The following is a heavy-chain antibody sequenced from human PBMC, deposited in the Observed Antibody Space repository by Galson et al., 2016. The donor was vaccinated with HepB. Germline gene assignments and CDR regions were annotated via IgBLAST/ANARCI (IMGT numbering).Heavy chain of an antibody. CDR2: IYPGDSDT. V-gene: IGHV5-51*01. J-gene: IGHJ5*02. CDR1: GYSSSTYW. D-gene: IGHD6-13*01. CDR3: ARPLPAAGNWWFDP. Sequence: QSGAEVKKPGESLKISCKGSGYSSSTYWIAWVRQMPGKGLEWMGIIYPGDSDTRYSPSFRRQVTISADKSINTAYLQWSSLKASDTAMYYCARPLPAAGNWWFDPWGQGTLVTVSS.